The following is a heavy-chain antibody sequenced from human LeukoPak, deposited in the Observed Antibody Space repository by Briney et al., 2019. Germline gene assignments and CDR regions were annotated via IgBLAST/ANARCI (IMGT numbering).Heavy chain of an antibody. V-gene: IGHV5-51*01. J-gene: IGHJ4*02. Sequence: GESLKISCKGSGSRFTNYWIGWVRQMPGKGLEWMGFIYPRDSRTTYSPSFQGQVTISADRSISTAYIQWSSLKASDTAMYYCAKGGDGRDFLLYWGQGSLVTVSS. D-gene: IGHD5-24*01. CDR3: AKGGDGRDFLLY. CDR1: GSRFTNYW. CDR2: IYPRDSRT.